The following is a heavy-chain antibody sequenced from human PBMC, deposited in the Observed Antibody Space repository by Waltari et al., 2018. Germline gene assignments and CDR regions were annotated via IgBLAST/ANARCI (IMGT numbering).Heavy chain of an antibody. V-gene: IGHV4-34*01. D-gene: IGHD3-3*01. CDR1: GGSFSGYY. CDR3: ARALYDIWSGLNWFDP. J-gene: IGHJ5*02. Sequence: QVQLQQWGAGLLKPSETLTLTCAVYGGSFSGYYWSWIRQPPGKGLEWIGEINHSGSTNYNPSLKSRVTISVDTSKNQFSLKLSSVTAADTAVYYCARALYDIWSGLNWFDPWGQGTLVTVSS. CDR2: INHSGST.